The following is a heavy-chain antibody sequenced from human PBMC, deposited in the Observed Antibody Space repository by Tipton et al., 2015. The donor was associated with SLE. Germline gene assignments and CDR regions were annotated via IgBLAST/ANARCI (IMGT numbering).Heavy chain of an antibody. CDR3: ALAAGRGNWFDP. V-gene: IGHV4-34*01. D-gene: IGHD6-13*01. J-gene: IGHJ5*02. CDR2: INHSGST. CDR1: GGSFSGYY. Sequence: LRLSCAVYGGSFSGYYWSWIRQPPGKGLEWIGEINHSGSTNYNPSLKSRVTISVDRSKNQFSLKLSSVTAADTAVYYCALAAGRGNWFDPWGQGTLVTVSS.